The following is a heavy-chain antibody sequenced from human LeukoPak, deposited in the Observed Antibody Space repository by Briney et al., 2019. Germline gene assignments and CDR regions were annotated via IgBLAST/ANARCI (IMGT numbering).Heavy chain of an antibody. D-gene: IGHD2-2*01. CDR1: GFTFSSYS. Sequence: GGSLRLSCAASGFTFSSYSMNWVRQAPGKGLEWVSSISSSSSYIYYADSVKGRFTISRDNAKNSLYLQMNSLRAEDTAVYYCARAPSIVVVPAATFGYYYYMDVWGKGTTVTVSS. CDR2: ISSSSSYI. CDR3: ARAPSIVVVPAATFGYYYYMDV. V-gene: IGHV3-21*01. J-gene: IGHJ6*03.